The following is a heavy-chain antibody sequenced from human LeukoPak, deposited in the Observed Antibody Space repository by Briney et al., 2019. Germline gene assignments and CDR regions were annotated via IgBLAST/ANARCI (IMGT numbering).Heavy chain of an antibody. V-gene: IGHV1-69*13. CDR3: ATVDTTILYYYYMDV. Sequence: GASVKVSCKASGGTFSSYAISWVRQAPGQGLEWMGGIIPIFGTANYAQKFQGRVTITADESTSTAYMELSSLRSEDTAVYYCATVDTTILYYYYMDVWGKGTTVTISS. CDR2: IIPIFGTA. CDR1: GGTFSSYA. J-gene: IGHJ6*03. D-gene: IGHD5-18*01.